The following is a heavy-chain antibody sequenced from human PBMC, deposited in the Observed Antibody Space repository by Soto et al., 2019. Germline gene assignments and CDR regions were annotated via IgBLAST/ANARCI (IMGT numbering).Heavy chain of an antibody. D-gene: IGHD2-15*01. CDR3: ARAMEGYCSGGSCPFDY. CDR1: GGSISSYY. V-gene: IGHV4-59*01. CDR2: IYYSGST. J-gene: IGHJ4*02. Sequence: SATLSLTCTVSGGSISSYYWSWIRQPPGKGLEWIGYIYYSGSTNYNPSLKSRVTISVDTSKNQFSLKLSSVTAADTAVYYCARAMEGYCSGGSCPFDYWGQGTLVTVSS.